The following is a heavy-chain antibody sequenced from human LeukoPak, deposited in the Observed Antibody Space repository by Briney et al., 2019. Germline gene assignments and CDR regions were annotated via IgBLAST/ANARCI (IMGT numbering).Heavy chain of an antibody. Sequence: SETLPLTCTVSGGSVSSGSYYWSWIRQPPGKGLEWIGYIYYSGSTNYNPSLKSRVTISVDTSKNQFSLKPSSVTAADTAVYYCARSRQLGAFDYWGQGTLVTVSS. CDR3: ARSRQLGAFDY. D-gene: IGHD6-6*01. V-gene: IGHV4-61*01. CDR1: GGSVSSGSYY. J-gene: IGHJ4*02. CDR2: IYYSGST.